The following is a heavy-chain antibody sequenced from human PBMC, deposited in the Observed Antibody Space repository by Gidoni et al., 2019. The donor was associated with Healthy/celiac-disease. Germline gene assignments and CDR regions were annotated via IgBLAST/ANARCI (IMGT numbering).Heavy chain of an antibody. CDR1: GGSISSYY. CDR2: IYYSGST. J-gene: IGHJ6*02. Sequence: QVQLQESGPGLVKPSETLSLTCTVPGGSISSYYWSWIRQPPGKGLEWIGYIYYSGSTNYNPSLKSRVTISVDTSKNQFSLKLSSVTAADTAVYYCARTGGGYYYYYGMDVWGQGTTVTVSS. V-gene: IGHV4-59*08. D-gene: IGHD3-16*01. CDR3: ARTGGGYYYYYGMDV.